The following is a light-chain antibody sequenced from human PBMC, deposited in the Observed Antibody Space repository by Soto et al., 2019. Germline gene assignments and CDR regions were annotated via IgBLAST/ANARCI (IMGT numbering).Light chain of an antibody. CDR3: SSFTSIMTNV. Sequence: QSALTQPASVSGSPGESNTISCTGTSSDVGGYNSVSWYQHHPGKAPELILYDVGDRPSGVSNRFSGSKSGNTASLTISGLQAADDADYCSSFTSIMTNVFGSGTMVTVL. J-gene: IGLJ1*01. CDR1: SSDVGGYNS. CDR2: DVG. V-gene: IGLV2-14*03.